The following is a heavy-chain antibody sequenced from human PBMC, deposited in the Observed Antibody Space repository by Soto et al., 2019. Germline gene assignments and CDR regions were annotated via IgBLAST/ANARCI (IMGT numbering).Heavy chain of an antibody. CDR1: GFTFSNYA. V-gene: IGHV3-23*01. Sequence: EVQLLESGGGLVQPGGSLRLSCAASGFTFSNYAMRWVRQAPGKGLEWVSAVSGSGVSTYYADSVKGRFTISRDNSKNTLYLQMNSLRAEDTAVYYCAKSYDSSGYPYYFDYWGQGTLVTVSS. CDR3: AKSYDSSGYPYYFDY. CDR2: VSGSGVST. D-gene: IGHD3-22*01. J-gene: IGHJ4*02.